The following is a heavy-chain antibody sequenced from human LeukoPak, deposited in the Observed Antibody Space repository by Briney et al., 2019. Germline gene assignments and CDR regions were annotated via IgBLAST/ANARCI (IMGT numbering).Heavy chain of an antibody. V-gene: IGHV4-39*01. Sequence: PSETLSLTCTVSGGSISSSGYYWGWIRQPPGKGLECTGIMSYSGSTYYNPSLKSRVTMSVDTPKNHFSLKLSSVTAADTAVYYCARQIYYDRSGYFYFNWGQGTLVTVSS. CDR3: ARQIYYDRSGYFYFN. CDR2: MSYSGST. D-gene: IGHD3-22*01. CDR1: GGSISSSGYY. J-gene: IGHJ4*02.